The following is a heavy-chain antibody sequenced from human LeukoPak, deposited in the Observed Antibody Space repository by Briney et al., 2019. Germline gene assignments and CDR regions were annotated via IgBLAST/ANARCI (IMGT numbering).Heavy chain of an antibody. CDR1: GFTFSSYG. CDR3: ARPSIAARLPYY. Sequence: GRSLRLSSAASGFTFSSYGMHWIRQAPGKGLEWVAVIWYDGSNKYYADSVKGRFTISRDNSKNTLYLQMNSLRAEDTAVYYCARPSIAARLPYYWGQGTLVTVSS. V-gene: IGHV3-33*01. D-gene: IGHD6-6*01. J-gene: IGHJ4*02. CDR2: IWYDGSNK.